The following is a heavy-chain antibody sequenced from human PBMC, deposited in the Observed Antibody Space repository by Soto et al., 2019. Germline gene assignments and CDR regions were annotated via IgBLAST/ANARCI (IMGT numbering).Heavy chain of an antibody. Sequence: QVRLVESGGGVVQPGRSLRLSCTASGFRFSSYAMYWFRQPPGKGLEWVAGISHDGINKHYADSVKGRVTVSRENSNHSVDLQLNSLRGEDTAMYYCARDMYSSDYFVKWFEPWGQGTLVTVSS. CDR1: GFRFSSYA. V-gene: IGHV3-30-3*01. J-gene: IGHJ5*02. CDR2: ISHDGINK. D-gene: IGHD6-19*01. CDR3: ARDMYSSDYFVKWFEP.